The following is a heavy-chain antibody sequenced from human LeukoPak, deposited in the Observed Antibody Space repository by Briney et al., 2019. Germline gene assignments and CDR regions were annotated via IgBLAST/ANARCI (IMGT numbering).Heavy chain of an antibody. CDR3: ARDMGVALHYFDY. CDR2: IRYDGSNK. J-gene: IGHJ4*02. V-gene: IGHV3-30*02. D-gene: IGHD2-15*01. CDR1: GFTFSSYG. Sequence: GGSLRLSCAASGFTFSSYGMHWVRQAPGKGLEWVAFIRYDGSNKYYADSVKGRFTISRDNSKNTLYLQMNSLRAEDTAVYYCARDMGVALHYFDYWGQGTLVTVSS.